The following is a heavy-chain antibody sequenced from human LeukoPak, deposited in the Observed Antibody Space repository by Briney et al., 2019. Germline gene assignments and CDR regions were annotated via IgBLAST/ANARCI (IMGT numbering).Heavy chain of an antibody. J-gene: IGHJ6*03. D-gene: IGHD2-2*01. Sequence: GGSLRLSCAASGFTFSSYSMNWVRQAPGKGLERVSYISSSSSTIYYADSVKGRFTISRDNAKNSLYLQMNSLRAEDTAVYYCARDGCSSTSCYYYYYYYMDVWGKGTTVTVSS. V-gene: IGHV3-48*01. CDR3: ARDGCSSTSCYYYYYYYMDV. CDR2: ISSSSSTI. CDR1: GFTFSSYS.